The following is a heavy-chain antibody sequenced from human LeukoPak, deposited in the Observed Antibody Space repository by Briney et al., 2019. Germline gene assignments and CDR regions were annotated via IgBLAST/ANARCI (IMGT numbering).Heavy chain of an antibody. V-gene: IGHV3-15*01. Sequence: PGGSLRLSCAASGFTFSNAWMSWVRQAPGKGLEWVGRIKSKTDGGTTDYTAPVKGRFTISRDDSKNTLYLQMNSVKTEDTAVYYCTTALYYYDSSARYYFDYWGQGTLVTVSS. D-gene: IGHD3-22*01. CDR1: GFTFSNAW. CDR3: TTALYYYDSSARYYFDY. CDR2: IKSKTDGGTT. J-gene: IGHJ4*02.